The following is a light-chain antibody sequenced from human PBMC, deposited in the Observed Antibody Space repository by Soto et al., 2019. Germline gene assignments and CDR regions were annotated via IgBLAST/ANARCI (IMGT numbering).Light chain of an antibody. J-gene: IGLJ1*01. V-gene: IGLV2-14*01. CDR2: EVS. Sequence: QSVLTQPPSASGSPGQSVTISCTGTRSDVGGYNYVSWYQQHPGKAPKLMIYEVSNRPSGVSNRFSGSKSGNTASLTISGLQAEDEADYYCSSYTSSSTPYVFGTGTKVTVL. CDR1: RSDVGGYNY. CDR3: SSYTSSSTPYV.